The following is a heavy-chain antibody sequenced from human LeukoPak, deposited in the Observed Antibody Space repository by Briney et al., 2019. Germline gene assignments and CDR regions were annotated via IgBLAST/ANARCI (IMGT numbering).Heavy chain of an antibody. Sequence: TGGSLRLSCAASGFTFSDYYMSWIRQAPGKGLEWVSYISSSGSTIYYADSVKGRFTISRDNAKNSLYLQMNSLRAEDTAVYYCARDHSSSSPSDYWGQGTLVTVSS. V-gene: IGHV3-11*01. CDR1: GFTFSDYY. J-gene: IGHJ4*02. CDR3: ARDHSSSSPSDY. D-gene: IGHD6-13*01. CDR2: ISSSGSTI.